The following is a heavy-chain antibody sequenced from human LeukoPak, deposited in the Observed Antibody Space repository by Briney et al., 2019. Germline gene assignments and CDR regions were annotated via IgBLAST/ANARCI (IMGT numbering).Heavy chain of an antibody. CDR2: INHSGST. CDR3: ARGYWAAAAGIDY. Sequence: KPSETLSLTCAAYGGSFSGYYWSWIRQPPGKGLEWIGEINHSGSTNYNPSLKSRVTISVDTSKNQFSLKLSSVTAADTAVYYCARGYWAAAAGIDYWGQGTLVTVSS. D-gene: IGHD6-13*01. J-gene: IGHJ4*02. CDR1: GGSFSGYY. V-gene: IGHV4-34*01.